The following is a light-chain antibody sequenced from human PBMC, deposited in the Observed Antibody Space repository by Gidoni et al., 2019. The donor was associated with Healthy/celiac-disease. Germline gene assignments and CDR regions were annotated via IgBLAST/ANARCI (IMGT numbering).Light chain of an antibody. V-gene: IGKV3-11*01. J-gene: IGKJ4*01. CDR3: QQRSNWPFLT. CDR2: DAS. Sequence: EIVLTKSPATLSLSPGDRATLSCRASQSVSSYLAWYQQKPGQAPRLLIYDASTSATGIPARFSGSGSGTDFTLTISSLEPEDFAVYYCQQRSNWPFLTFGGGTKVEIK. CDR1: QSVSSY.